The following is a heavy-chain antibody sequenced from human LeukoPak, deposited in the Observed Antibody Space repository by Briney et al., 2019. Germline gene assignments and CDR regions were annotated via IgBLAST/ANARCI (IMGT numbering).Heavy chain of an antibody. D-gene: IGHD2-2*01. CDR3: ARDQEYCSGTSCYGGDYFDY. V-gene: IGHV3-23*01. CDR2: VSGSGSST. J-gene: IGHJ4*02. Sequence: SGGSLRLSCAASGFTFSSYAMSWVRQAPGKGLEWVSAVSGSGSSTYYADSVRGRFIVSRDTSKNTLYLQMNSLRAEDTAVYYCARDQEYCSGTSCYGGDYFDYWGQGTLVTVSS. CDR1: GFTFSSYA.